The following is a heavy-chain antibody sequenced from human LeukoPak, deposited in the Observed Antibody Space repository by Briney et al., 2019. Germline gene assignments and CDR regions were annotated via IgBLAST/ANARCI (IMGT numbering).Heavy chain of an antibody. Sequence: GGSLRLSCAASGSTLSGLWMNWVRQAPGKGLEWVANIKQDGREKNYVDSVKGRFTISRDNAKNSAYLQMNNLRVDDTAVYYCVGGYGWLPDYWGQGTLVTVSS. D-gene: IGHD6-19*01. CDR3: VGGYGWLPDY. V-gene: IGHV3-7*04. CDR2: IKQDGREK. CDR1: GSTLSGLW. J-gene: IGHJ4*02.